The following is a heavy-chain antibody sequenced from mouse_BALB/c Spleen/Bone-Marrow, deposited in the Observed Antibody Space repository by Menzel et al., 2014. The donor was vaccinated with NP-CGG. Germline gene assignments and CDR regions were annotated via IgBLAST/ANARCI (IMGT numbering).Heavy chain of an antibody. CDR2: ITHGGST. Sequence: EVKVEESGPSLVKPSQTLSLTCSVTGDSITRGYWNWIRKFPGNKLEYMGYITHGGSTYYNPSLKTRISITRDTSKNQFYLQLNSVTPEDTATYYCARYPLVRGSFDYWAQAPPLTVSS. J-gene: IGHJ2*01. CDR3: ARYPLVRGSFDY. V-gene: IGHV3-8*02. CDR1: GDSITRGY. D-gene: IGHD2-14*01.